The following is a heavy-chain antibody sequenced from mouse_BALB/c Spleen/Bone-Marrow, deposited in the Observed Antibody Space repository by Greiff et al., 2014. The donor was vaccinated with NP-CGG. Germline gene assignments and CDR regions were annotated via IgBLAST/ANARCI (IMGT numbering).Heavy chain of an antibody. J-gene: IGHJ2*01. CDR2: ISSGGSYT. D-gene: IGHD1-1*01. CDR1: GFTFSSYA. CDR3: ARHITTVVADY. V-gene: IGHV5-9-3*01. Sequence: EVQLVESEGGLVKPGGSLKLSCAASGFTFSSYAMSWVRQTPEKRLEWVATISSGGSYTYYPDSVKGRFTISRDNAKNTLYLQMSSLRSEDTAMYYCARHITTVVADYWGQGTTLTVSS.